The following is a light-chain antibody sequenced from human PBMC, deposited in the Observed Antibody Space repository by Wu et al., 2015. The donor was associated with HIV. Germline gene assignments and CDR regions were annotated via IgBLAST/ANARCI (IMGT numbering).Light chain of an antibody. CDR3: QQYSDWPPLT. V-gene: IGKV3-15*01. CDR2: GAS. CDR1: QSIGNN. J-gene: IGKJ4*01. Sequence: EIVMTQSPVTLSVSPGERATLSCRASQSIGNNLAWYQQKPGQSPRLLIYGASTRATGIPARFSGSGSETEFTLTISSLQSEDFAVYYCQQYSDWPPLTFGGGTGGGDET.